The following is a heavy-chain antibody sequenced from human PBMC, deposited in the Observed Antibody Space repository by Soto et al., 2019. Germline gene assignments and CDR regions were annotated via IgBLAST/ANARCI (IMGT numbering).Heavy chain of an antibody. CDR3: AAGEASSRNLAPYYLDF. V-gene: IGHV4-59*01. Sequence: PSETLSLTCTVSGGSMRNYFWTWIRQPPGKGLEWIGYIHYSGTTSFFPSYNPSLRSRVTISEDTSKNQFSLKLLSVTTEDTAVYFCAAGEASSRNLAPYYLDFWGQGTLVT. D-gene: IGHD6-13*01. CDR2: IHYSGTT. J-gene: IGHJ4*02. CDR1: GGSMRNYF.